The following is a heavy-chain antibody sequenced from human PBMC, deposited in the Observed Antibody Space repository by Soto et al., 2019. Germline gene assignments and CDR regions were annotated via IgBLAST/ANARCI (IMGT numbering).Heavy chain of an antibody. D-gene: IGHD6-13*01. CDR2: IYSGGST. CDR1: GFTVSSNY. V-gene: IGHV3-53*01. J-gene: IGHJ6*02. CDR3: AGGSSSWDYYYGMDV. Sequence: GGSLRLSCAASGFTVSSNYMSWVRQAPGKGLEWVSVIYSGGSTYSADSVKGRFTISRDNSKNTLYLQMNSLRAEDTAVYYCAGGSSSWDYYYGMDVWGQGTTVTVSS.